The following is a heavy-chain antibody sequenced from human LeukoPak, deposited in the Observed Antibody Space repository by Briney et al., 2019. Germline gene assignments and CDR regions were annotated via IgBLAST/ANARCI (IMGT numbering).Heavy chain of an antibody. CDR3: ARDSSSGWYRRDFDY. J-gene: IGHJ4*02. CDR2: ISSSGSTI. CDR1: GFTFSSYE. D-gene: IGHD6-19*01. Sequence: PGESLKISCAASGFTFSSYEMNWVRQAPGKGLEWVSYISSSGSTIYYADSVKGRFTISRDNAKNSLYLQMNSLRAEDTAVYYCARDSSSGWYRRDFDYWGQGTLVTVSS. V-gene: IGHV3-48*03.